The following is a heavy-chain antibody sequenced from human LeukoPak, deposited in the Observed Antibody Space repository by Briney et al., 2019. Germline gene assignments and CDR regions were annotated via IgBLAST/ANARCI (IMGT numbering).Heavy chain of an antibody. CDR1: GFTFSSYA. CDR3: ARDADSSSWYVYSYYYYGMDV. CDR2: ISYDGSNK. J-gene: IGHJ6*02. V-gene: IGHV3-30-3*01. D-gene: IGHD6-13*01. Sequence: GGSLRLSCAASGFTFSSYAMHWVRQAPGKGLEWVAVISYDGSNKYYADSVKGRFTISRDNSKNTLYLQMNSLRAEDTAVYYCARDADSSSWYVYSYYYYGMDVWGQGTTVTVSS.